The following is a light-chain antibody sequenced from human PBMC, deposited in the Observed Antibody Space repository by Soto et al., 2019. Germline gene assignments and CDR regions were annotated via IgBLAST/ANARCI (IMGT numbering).Light chain of an antibody. CDR3: SSYTSSSLDV. J-gene: IGLJ1*01. V-gene: IGLV2-14*01. CDR2: DVS. Sequence: QSALTQPASVSGSPGQSITISCTGTSSDVGGYNYVSWYQQHPGKAPKLMIYDVSNRPSGVSNRYSGSKSGNTASLTISGLQAEAEADYYCSSYTSSSLDVFGTGTKVTVL. CDR1: SSDVGGYNY.